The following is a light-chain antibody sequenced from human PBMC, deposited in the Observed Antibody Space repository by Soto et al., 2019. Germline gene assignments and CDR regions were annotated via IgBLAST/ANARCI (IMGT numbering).Light chain of an antibody. Sequence: QSVLTQPASVSGSPGQSITISCTGTSSEVGGNNYVSWYQQHPGKAPKLMIYEVSNRPSGVSNLFSGSTSGNTASLTISGLQAEYEADYYCRSYTSSSYVVFGGGSKLTVL. CDR3: RSYTSSSYVV. CDR1: SSEVGGNNY. V-gene: IGLV2-14*01. J-gene: IGLJ2*01. CDR2: EVS.